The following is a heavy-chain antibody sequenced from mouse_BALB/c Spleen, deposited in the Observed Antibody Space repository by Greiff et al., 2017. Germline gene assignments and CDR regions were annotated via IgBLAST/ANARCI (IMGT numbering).Heavy chain of an antibody. J-gene: IGHJ3*01. CDR1: GFTFSSFG. CDR2: ISSGSSTI. D-gene: IGHD1-1*02. V-gene: IGHV5-17*02. CDR3: ARGSPWFAY. Sequence: EVQVVESGGGLVQPGGSRKLSCAASGFTFSSFGMHWVRQAPEKGLEWVAYISSGSSTIYYADTVKGRFTISRDNPKNTLFLQMTSLRSEDTAMYYCARGSPWFAYWGQGTLVTVSA.